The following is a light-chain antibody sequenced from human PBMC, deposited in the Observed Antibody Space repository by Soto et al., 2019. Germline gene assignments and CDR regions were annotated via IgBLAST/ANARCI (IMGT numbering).Light chain of an antibody. Sequence: EIVLTQSPGTLSLSPGERATLSCRASQSVSISHLAWFQQKPGQAPRLLIYGASNRATGIPDRVSGSGSGTDFTLTINRLEPEDFAVYYCQQYASSPWTFGQGTKVDIK. V-gene: IGKV3-20*01. CDR1: QSVSISH. CDR2: GAS. J-gene: IGKJ1*01. CDR3: QQYASSPWT.